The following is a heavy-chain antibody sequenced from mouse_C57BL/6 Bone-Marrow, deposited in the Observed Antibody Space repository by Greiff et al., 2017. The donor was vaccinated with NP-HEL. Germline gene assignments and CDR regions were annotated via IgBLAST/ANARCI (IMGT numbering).Heavy chain of an antibody. CDR3: ARSPLWLRRNYYAMDY. D-gene: IGHD2-2*01. J-gene: IGHJ4*01. V-gene: IGHV3-8*01. Sequence: VQLKESGPGLAKPSQTLSLTCSVPGYSITSDYWNWIRKFPGNKLEYMGYISYSGSTYYNPSLKSRISITRDTSKNQYDLQLKSVTTEDTATYYCARSPLWLRRNYYAMDYWGQGTSVTVSS. CDR2: ISYSGST. CDR1: GYSITSDY.